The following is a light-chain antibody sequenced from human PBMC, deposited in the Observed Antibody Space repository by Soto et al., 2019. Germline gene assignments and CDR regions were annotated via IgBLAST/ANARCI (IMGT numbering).Light chain of an antibody. CDR1: ISDAGTYHY. V-gene: IGLV2-8*01. J-gene: IGLJ2*01. CDR2: EVS. Sequence: QSALTQPPSASGSPGQSVTISCTGTISDAGTYHYVSWYQQHPGKAPKLIIYEVSERPSGVPDRFSGSKSGNTASLTVSGLLAGDEADYYCSSYAGTKTLVFGGGTKLTVL. CDR3: SSYAGTKTLV.